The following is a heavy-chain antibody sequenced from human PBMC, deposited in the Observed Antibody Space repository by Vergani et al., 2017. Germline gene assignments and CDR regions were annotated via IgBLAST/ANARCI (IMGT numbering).Heavy chain of an antibody. J-gene: IGHJ6*02. V-gene: IGHV1-18*01. Sequence: QVQLVQSGAEVKKPGASVKVSCKASGYTFSTYGISWVRQAPGQGLEWMGWISAYNGNTNYPEKFQGRVTMTKDTSTSTVDMELSSLRSEDTAMYYCARDGSGGSPFAMDVWGQGTTVTVSS. CDR3: ARDGSGGSPFAMDV. CDR1: GYTFSTYG. CDR2: ISAYNGNT. D-gene: IGHD2-15*01.